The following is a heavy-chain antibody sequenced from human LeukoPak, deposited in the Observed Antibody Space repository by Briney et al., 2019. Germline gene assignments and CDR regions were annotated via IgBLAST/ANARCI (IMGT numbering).Heavy chain of an antibody. CDR2: IYYSGNT. V-gene: IGHV4-39*07. Sequence: SETLSLTCSVSGGSIRSTTYYWGWIRQPPGKGLEWIGSIYYSGNTYYSPSLMSRVTISVDTSKNQFSLNLSSVTAADTAVYYCAREGLNMVRGVIPKEAWGWFDPWGQGTLVTVSS. CDR1: GGSIRSTTYY. J-gene: IGHJ5*02. CDR3: AREGLNMVRGVIPKEAWGWFDP. D-gene: IGHD3-10*01.